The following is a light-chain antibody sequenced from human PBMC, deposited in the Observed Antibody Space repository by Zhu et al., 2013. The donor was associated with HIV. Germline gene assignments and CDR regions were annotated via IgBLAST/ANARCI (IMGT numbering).Light chain of an antibody. J-gene: IGKJ4*01. CDR2: DAS. CDR3: QQYGSSPLT. V-gene: IGKV3-20*01. Sequence: DIVLTQSPGTLSLSPGDTATLSCRASQFVGSSTFLAWYQQKRGQAPRLLIYDASSRATGIPDRFRGSGSGTDFTLTISRLEPEDFAVYFCQQYGSSPLTFGGGTTV. CDR1: QFVGSSTF.